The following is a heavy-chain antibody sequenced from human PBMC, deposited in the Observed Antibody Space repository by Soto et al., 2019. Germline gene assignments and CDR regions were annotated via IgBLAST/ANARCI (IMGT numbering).Heavy chain of an antibody. V-gene: IGHV4-61*01. D-gene: IGHD2-21*02. CDR2: MYKIGST. J-gene: IGHJ6*02. CDR3: ARDLWGYCGTDCYPLDV. Sequence: PSETLSLTCTFSGGSISSSSYYWSWLRQPTGKGLEWIGYMYKIGSTVYNPSFKSRVTISVDTSKNQFSLKLNSVTAADTAVYYCARDLWGYCGTDCYPLDVWGQGTTVTVSS. CDR1: GGSISSSSYY.